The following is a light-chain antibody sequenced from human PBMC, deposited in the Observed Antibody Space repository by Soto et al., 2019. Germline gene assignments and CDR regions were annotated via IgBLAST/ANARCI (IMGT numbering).Light chain of an antibody. CDR2: AAS. J-gene: IGKJ1*01. CDR3: QHYNSYSEA. CDR1: QNVSSY. V-gene: IGKV3-11*01. Sequence: EIVFTQSPATLSLSPGERATLSCRASQNVSSYLAWYQQKPGQAPRLLIYAASSRATGIPDRFSGSGSGTEFTLTISSLQPDDFATYYCQHYNSYSEAFGQGTKVDTK.